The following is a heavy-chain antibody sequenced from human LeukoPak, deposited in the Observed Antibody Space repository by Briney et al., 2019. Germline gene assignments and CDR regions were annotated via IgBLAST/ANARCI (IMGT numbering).Heavy chain of an antibody. Sequence: PGGSLRLSCAASGFTFSSYWMSWVRQAPGKGLEWVSSISSSSSYIYYADSVKGRFTISRDNAKNSLYLQMNSLRAEDTAVYYCARDFGSGSYHTILSFDYWGQGTLVTVSS. D-gene: IGHD1-26*01. J-gene: IGHJ4*02. CDR1: GFTFSSYW. CDR2: ISSSSSYI. CDR3: ARDFGSGSYHTILSFDY. V-gene: IGHV3-21*01.